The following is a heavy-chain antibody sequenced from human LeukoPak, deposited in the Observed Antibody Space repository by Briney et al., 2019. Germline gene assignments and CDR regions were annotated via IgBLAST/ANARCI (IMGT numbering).Heavy chain of an antibody. J-gene: IGHJ4*02. CDR3: STVHSGYDLFDY. V-gene: IGHV1-24*01. CDR1: GYTLTVLS. D-gene: IGHD5-12*01. CDR2: FDPEDGET. Sequence: ASGKVSCKVSGYTLTVLSMHWVRQAPGTGLKWRGGFDPEDGETIYAQKFEVRVTMTEDTSTDTAHMELSRMTSEATAVYCCSTVHSGYDLFDYWGQGTLVTVSS.